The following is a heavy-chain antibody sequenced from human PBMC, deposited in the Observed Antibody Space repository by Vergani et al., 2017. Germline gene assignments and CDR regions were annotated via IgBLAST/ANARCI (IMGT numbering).Heavy chain of an antibody. CDR1: GFTFNESW. V-gene: IGHV3-74*01. CDR2: MNGDGDTI. CDR3: ARARKFRFRVVWENWFDP. Sequence: EVELVESGGGLVQPGESLRLSCAASGFTFNESWMHWARQVPGKGLVWVSGMNGDGDTISYADSVKGRFTISRDNAKNTLFLQMNSLRAEDTAVYYCARARKFRFRVVWENWFDPWVQGTLVTVSS. J-gene: IGHJ5*02. D-gene: IGHD3-3*01.